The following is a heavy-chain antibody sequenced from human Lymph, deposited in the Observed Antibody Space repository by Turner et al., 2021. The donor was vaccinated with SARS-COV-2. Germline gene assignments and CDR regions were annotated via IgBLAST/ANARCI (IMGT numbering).Heavy chain of an antibody. Sequence: QVQLVQSGAAVKKPGASVKVSCKAPGYTFTSSDINWVRQATGQGLEWMGWMNPNSGNTGYAQKVQGRVTMTRNTSISTEYMELSSLRSEDTAEYDCARGRYSGGGMDVWGQGTTVTVSS. CDR1: GYTFTSSD. CDR3: ARGRYSGGGMDV. J-gene: IGHJ6*02. CDR2: MNPNSGNT. V-gene: IGHV1-8*02. D-gene: IGHD1-26*01.